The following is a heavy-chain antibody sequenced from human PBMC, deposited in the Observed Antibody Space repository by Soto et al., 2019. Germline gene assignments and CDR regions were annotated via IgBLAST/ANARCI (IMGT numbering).Heavy chain of an antibody. D-gene: IGHD1-1*01. V-gene: IGHV4-31*03. CDR2: MHHSGRT. CDR1: GAYMRNDYYY. Sequence: SETLSLTCTVSGAYMRNDYYYWSWVRQNPGKDLEWIGHMHHSGRTHYNPSLKSRVAISVDTSKNQFSLYLNSVTAADTAVYYCARWVEVSLDDSDSRDQGTPVTVSS. J-gene: IGHJ4*02. CDR3: ARWVEVSLDDSDS.